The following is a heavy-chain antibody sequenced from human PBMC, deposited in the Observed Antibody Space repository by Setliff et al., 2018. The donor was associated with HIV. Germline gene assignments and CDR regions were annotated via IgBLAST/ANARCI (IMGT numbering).Heavy chain of an antibody. Sequence: PSETLSLTCAVYGGSFSGYYWSWIRQPPGKGLEWIGEINHSGSTNYNPSLKSRVTILVDTSKNQFSLKLSSVTAADTAVYYCARHDITLVRGLVWGQGTTVTVSS. D-gene: IGHD3-10*01. CDR2: INHSGST. V-gene: IGHV4-34*01. J-gene: IGHJ6*02. CDR3: ARHDITLVRGLV. CDR1: GGSFSGYY.